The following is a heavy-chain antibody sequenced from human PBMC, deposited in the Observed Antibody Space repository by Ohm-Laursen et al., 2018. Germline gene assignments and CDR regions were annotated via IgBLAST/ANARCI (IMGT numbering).Heavy chain of an antibody. CDR1: GYTFTSYG. CDR2: ISAYNGNT. CDR3: ARAPPMEYDSSGYYCAS. J-gene: IGHJ4*02. Sequence: ASVKVSCKASGYTFTSYGISWVRQAPGQGLEWMGWISAYNGNTNSAQRLQGRVTMTTDTSTSTAYMELRSLRSDDTAVYYCARAPPMEYDSSGYYCASWGQGTLVTVSS. V-gene: IGHV1-18*01. D-gene: IGHD3-22*01.